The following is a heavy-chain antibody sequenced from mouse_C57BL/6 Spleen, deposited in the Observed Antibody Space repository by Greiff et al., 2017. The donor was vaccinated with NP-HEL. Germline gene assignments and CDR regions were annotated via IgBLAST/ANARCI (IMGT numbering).Heavy chain of an antibody. V-gene: IGHV1-72*01. CDR1: GYTFTSYW. J-gene: IGHJ1*03. CDR3: ARSGTVVAIYWYFDV. Sequence: QVQLKQPGAELVKPGASVKLSCKASGYTFTSYWMHWVKQRPGRGLEWIGRIDPNSGGTKYNEKFKSKATLTVDKPSSTAYMQLSSLTSEDSAVYYCARSGTVVAIYWYFDVWGTGTTVTVSS. D-gene: IGHD1-1*01. CDR2: IDPNSGGT.